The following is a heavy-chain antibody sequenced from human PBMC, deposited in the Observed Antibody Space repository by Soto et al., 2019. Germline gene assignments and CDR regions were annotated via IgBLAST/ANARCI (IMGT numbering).Heavy chain of an antibody. J-gene: IGHJ6*03. CDR1: GFTFDDYA. CDR2: ISWNSGSI. Sequence: GGSLRLSCAASGFTFDDYAMHWVRQAPGKGLEWVSGISWNSGSIGYADSVKGRFTISRDNAKNSLYLQMNSLRAEDTALYYCAKASGRVVPAAGPYYYYMDVWGKGTTVTVSS. V-gene: IGHV3-9*01. CDR3: AKASGRVVPAAGPYYYYMDV. D-gene: IGHD2-2*01.